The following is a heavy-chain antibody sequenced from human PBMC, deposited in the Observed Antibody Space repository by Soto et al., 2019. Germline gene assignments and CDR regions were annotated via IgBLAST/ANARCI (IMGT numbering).Heavy chain of an antibody. Sequence: GASVKVSCKASGYTFTSYGISWVRQAPGQGLEWMGWINTYNGNTYYAQKLQGRVTMTTDTSTSTAYGELRSLRSDDTAVYYCARDYYFGSGSYYNQYDTFDIWGQGTMVTVSS. CDR3: ARDYYFGSGSYYNQYDTFDI. CDR1: GYTFTSYG. CDR2: INTYNGNT. V-gene: IGHV1-18*01. J-gene: IGHJ3*02. D-gene: IGHD3-10*01.